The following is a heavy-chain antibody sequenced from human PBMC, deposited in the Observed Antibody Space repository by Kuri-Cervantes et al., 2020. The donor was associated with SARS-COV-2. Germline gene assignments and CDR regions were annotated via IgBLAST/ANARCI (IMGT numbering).Heavy chain of an antibody. CDR2: IYYSGST. V-gene: IGHV4-59*01. Sequence: GSLRLSCTVSGGSISSYYWSWIRQPPGKGLEWVGYIYYSGSTNYNPSLKSRVTISVDTSKNQFSLKLSSVTAADTAVYYCARVPPPYYYDSSGYPRKYYYYYMDVWGKGTTVTVSS. CDR1: GGSISSYY. CDR3: ARVPPPYYYDSSGYPRKYYYYYMDV. J-gene: IGHJ6*03. D-gene: IGHD3-22*01.